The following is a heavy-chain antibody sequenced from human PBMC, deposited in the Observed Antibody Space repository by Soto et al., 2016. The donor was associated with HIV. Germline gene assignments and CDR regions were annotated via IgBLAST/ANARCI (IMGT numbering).Heavy chain of an antibody. D-gene: IGHD1-1*01. Sequence: QVQLVQSGAEVKKPGASVKVSCKASGYTITSYYVHWVRQAPGQGLEWMGIINPSGSSTRYAQKFQGRVTMTSDTSTSTVYMEVSSLRSEDTALYYCARDQSGTGLLGFDYWGQGTLVTVSS. CDR3: ARDQSGTGLLGFDY. CDR1: GYTITSYY. V-gene: IGHV1-46*03. J-gene: IGHJ4*02. CDR2: INPSGSST.